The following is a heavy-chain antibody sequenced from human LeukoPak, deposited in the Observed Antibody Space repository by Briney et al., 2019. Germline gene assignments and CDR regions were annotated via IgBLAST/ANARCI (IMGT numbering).Heavy chain of an antibody. CDR3: AKEDAFKWEVVDY. D-gene: IGHD1-26*01. V-gene: IGHV3-23*01. CDR1: GFAFNYG. Sequence: GGSLRLSCVASGFAFNYGMNWVRQAPGKGLEWVSTISGSGDATYYAKSVKGRFTISRDNSKNTLYLEMNNLRAEDTAVYYCAKEDAFKWEVVDYWGQGTRVSVSS. J-gene: IGHJ4*02. CDR2: ISGSGDAT.